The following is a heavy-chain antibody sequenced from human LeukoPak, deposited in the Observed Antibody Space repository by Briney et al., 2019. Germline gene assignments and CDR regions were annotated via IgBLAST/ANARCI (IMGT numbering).Heavy chain of an antibody. CDR3: ATNRAGTYDRPFEI. Sequence: PSETLSLTCIVSGGSINNHYWTWIRQTPGKGLEWIGDIHYTGTTKFNPSLKSRVTISVDTSKNQFSLELSSVTATDTAVYFCATNRAGTYDRPFEIWGQGTMVTVSS. V-gene: IGHV4-59*08. J-gene: IGHJ3*02. CDR1: GGSINNHY. CDR2: IHYTGTT. D-gene: IGHD1-26*01.